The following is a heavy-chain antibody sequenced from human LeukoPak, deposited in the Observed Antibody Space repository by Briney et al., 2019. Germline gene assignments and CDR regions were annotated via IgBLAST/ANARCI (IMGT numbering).Heavy chain of an antibody. CDR3: ARGDPMVRGAFTDY. D-gene: IGHD3-10*01. CDR2: INHDGRET. CDR1: GFNFRYFW. Sequence: PGGSLRLSCLGSGFNFRYFWMSWVRQAPGKGLEWVANINHDGRETYYADSVKGQFIISRDNAKDSLYLQMNSLRAEDTAVYYCARGDPMVRGAFTDYWGQGTLVTVSS. V-gene: IGHV3-7*03. J-gene: IGHJ4*02.